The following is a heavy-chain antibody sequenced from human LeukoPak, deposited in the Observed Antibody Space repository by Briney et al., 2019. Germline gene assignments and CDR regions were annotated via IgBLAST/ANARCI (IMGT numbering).Heavy chain of an antibody. Sequence: PSETLSLTCTVSGGSISSSSYYWGWIRQPPGNGLEWIGSIYYSGSTYYNPSLKSRVTISVDTSKNQFSLKLSSVTAADTAVYYCARGTYYDFWSGPEVMGNNWFDPWGQGTLVTVSS. J-gene: IGHJ5*02. V-gene: IGHV4-39*07. CDR1: GGSISSSSYY. CDR3: ARGTYYDFWSGPEVMGNNWFDP. D-gene: IGHD3-3*01. CDR2: IYYSGST.